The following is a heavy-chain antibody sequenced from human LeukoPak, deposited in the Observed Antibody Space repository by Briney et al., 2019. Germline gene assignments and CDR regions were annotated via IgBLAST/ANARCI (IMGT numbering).Heavy chain of an antibody. D-gene: IGHD6-6*01. CDR1: GFTFSSYW. V-gene: IGHV3-7*05. J-gene: IGHJ4*02. Sequence: GGSLRLSCAASGFTFSSYWMTWVRQAPGKGLEWGANTKQDGSEKYYVDSVKGRFTISRDNAKNSLYLQMNSLRAEDTAIYFCARVYSSSSRYFDYWGQGTLVTVSS. CDR3: ARVYSSSSRYFDY. CDR2: TKQDGSEK.